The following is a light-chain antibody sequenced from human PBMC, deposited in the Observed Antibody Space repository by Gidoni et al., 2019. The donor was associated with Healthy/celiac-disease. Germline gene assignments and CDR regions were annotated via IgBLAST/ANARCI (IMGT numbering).Light chain of an antibody. CDR1: QSVLYSSNNKNY. V-gene: IGKV4-1*01. Sequence: DLVMTQSPDSLAVSLGERATINCKSSQSVLYSSNNKNYLAWYQQKPGQPPKLLIYWASTRESGVPDRFSGSGSGTDFTLTISSLQAEDVAVYYCQQYYSTPRTFXQXTKLEIK. J-gene: IGKJ2*01. CDR3: QQYYSTPRT. CDR2: WAS.